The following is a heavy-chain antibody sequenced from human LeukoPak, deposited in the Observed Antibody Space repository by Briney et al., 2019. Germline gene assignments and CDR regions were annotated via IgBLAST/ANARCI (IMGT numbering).Heavy chain of an antibody. Sequence: TSETLSLTCTVSGGSISSYYWSWIRQPPGKGLEWIGNIYYSGSTNYNPSLKSRVTISVDTSKNQFSLKLSSVTAADTAVYYCAREMVRGSSACDIGGQGTMATVSA. D-gene: IGHD3-10*01. V-gene: IGHV4-59*01. J-gene: IGHJ3*02. CDR3: AREMVRGSSACDI. CDR1: GGSISSYY. CDR2: IYYSGST.